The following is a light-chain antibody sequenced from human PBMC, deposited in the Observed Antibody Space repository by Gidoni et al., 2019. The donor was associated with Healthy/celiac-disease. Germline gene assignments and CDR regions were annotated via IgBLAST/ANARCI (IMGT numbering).Light chain of an antibody. J-gene: IGKJ1*01. CDR3: QQRSNWPPT. CDR1: QSVSSY. V-gene: IGKV3-11*01. Sequence: EIVFTQSPATLSLSPGERATLSCRASQSVSSYLAWYQQKPGQAPRLLIYDASNRATGIPARVSGSGSGTDFTLTISSLEPEDFAVYYCQQRSNWPPTFGQGTKVEIK. CDR2: DAS.